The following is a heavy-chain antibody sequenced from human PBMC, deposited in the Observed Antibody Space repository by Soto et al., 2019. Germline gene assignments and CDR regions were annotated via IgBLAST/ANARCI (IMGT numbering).Heavy chain of an antibody. CDR1: GYTFTSYD. D-gene: IGHD6-6*01. V-gene: IGHV1-8*01. J-gene: IGHJ6*02. CDR2: MNPNSGNT. Sequence: QVQLVQSGAEVKKPGASVKVSCKASGYTFTSYDINWVRQATGQGLEWMGWMNPNSGNTGYAQKFQGRVTMTRNTSIITAYMELSSLRSEDTAVYYRSRGRSIAARPYYYYGMDVWGQGTTVTVSS. CDR3: SRGRSIAARPYYYYGMDV.